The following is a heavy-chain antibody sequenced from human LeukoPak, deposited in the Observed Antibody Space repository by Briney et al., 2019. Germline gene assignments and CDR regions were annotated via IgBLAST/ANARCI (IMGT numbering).Heavy chain of an antibody. V-gene: IGHV4-59*01. CDR3: ARDRRLGGGDLLTTPSMVV. CDR2: IFYSGST. CDR1: GGSISSYS. D-gene: IGHD2-21*02. J-gene: IGHJ6*02. Sequence: SSGTLSLTCAVSGGSISSYSWSWIRRPPGKGLEWFGYIFYSGSTKYNPSLMSRVTIVVDTSKNQYSLKLSSVTAADTAVYYCARDRRLGGGDLLTTPSMVVWGQGATVTVSS.